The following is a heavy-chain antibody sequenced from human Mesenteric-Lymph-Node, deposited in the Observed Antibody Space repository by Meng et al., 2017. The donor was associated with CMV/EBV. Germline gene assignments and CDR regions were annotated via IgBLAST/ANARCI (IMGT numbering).Heavy chain of an antibody. Sequence: GGSLRLSCATSGFTFRSFTMHWVRQPPGQRLEWVASITTSGYIYYGDSVKGRFTISRDNAKNTLYLQMNSLRAEDTAVYYCASGGNSGGWGQGTLVTVSS. CDR1: GFTFRSFT. CDR2: ITTSGYI. V-gene: IGHV3-21*01. D-gene: IGHD4-23*01. J-gene: IGHJ4*02. CDR3: ASGGNSGG.